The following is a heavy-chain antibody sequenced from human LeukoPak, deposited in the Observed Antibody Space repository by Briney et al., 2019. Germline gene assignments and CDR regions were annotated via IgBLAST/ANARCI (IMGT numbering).Heavy chain of an antibody. CDR3: ARDEDPYAFDI. Sequence: ASVKVSCKASGHTLTGYYMHWVRQAPGQGLEWMGWINPYSGGTNYAQKFQGRVTMTRDTSISTAYMELSRLRSDDTAMYYCARDEDPYAFDIWGQGTMVTVSS. D-gene: IGHD2-15*01. CDR2: INPYSGGT. CDR1: GHTLTGYY. V-gene: IGHV1-2*02. J-gene: IGHJ3*02.